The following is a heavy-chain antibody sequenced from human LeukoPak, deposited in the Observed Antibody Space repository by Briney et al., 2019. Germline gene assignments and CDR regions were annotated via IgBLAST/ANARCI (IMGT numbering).Heavy chain of an antibody. Sequence: GESLQISCKGSGYSFTSYWIGWVRQLPGKGLEWMGIIYPGDSDTRYSPSFQGQVTISADKSISTAYLQWSSLKASDTAMYYCARGGFLEWDYNWFDPWGQGTLVTVSS. J-gene: IGHJ5*02. V-gene: IGHV5-51*01. CDR1: GYSFTSYW. CDR3: ARGGFLEWDYNWFDP. D-gene: IGHD3-3*01. CDR2: IYPGDSDT.